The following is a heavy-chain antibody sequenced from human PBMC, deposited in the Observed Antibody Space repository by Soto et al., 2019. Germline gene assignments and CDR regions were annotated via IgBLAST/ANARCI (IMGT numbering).Heavy chain of an antibody. D-gene: IGHD6-13*01. V-gene: IGHV4-59*08. CDR3: ARWPIAAAGTD. Sequence: PSETLSLTCTVSGGSISSYYWSWIRQPPGKGLEWIGYIYYSGSTNYNPSLKSRVTISVDTSKNQFSLKLSSVTAADTAVYYCARWPIAAAGTDWGQGTLVTVS. J-gene: IGHJ4*02. CDR1: GGSISSYY. CDR2: IYYSGST.